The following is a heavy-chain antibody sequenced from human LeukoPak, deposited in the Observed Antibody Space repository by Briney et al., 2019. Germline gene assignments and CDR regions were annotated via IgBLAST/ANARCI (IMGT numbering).Heavy chain of an antibody. Sequence: PSETLSLTCIVSGYSISSGYYWGWIRQPPGKGLEWIGMIHHSGSTYYNPSLKSRVTISVDTSKNQFSLKLSSVTAADTAVYYCARDCSGGDCYYDAFDIWGQGTMVTVSS. D-gene: IGHD2-21*02. CDR3: ARDCSGGDCYYDAFDI. CDR1: GYSISSGYY. V-gene: IGHV4-38-2*02. CDR2: IHHSGST. J-gene: IGHJ3*02.